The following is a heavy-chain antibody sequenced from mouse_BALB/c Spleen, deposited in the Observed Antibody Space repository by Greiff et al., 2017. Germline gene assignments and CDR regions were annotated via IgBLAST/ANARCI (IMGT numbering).Heavy chain of an antibody. CDR2: ISSGSSTI. J-gene: IGHJ4*01. CDR3: ARSYGNYVGY. CDR1: GFTFSSFG. Sequence: EVQVVESGGGLVQPGGSRKLSCAASGFTFSSFGMHWVRQAPEKGLEWVAYISSGSSTIYYADTVKGRFTISRDNPKNTLFLQMTSLRSEDTAMYYCARSYGNYVGYWGQGTSVTVSS. D-gene: IGHD2-10*02. V-gene: IGHV5-17*02.